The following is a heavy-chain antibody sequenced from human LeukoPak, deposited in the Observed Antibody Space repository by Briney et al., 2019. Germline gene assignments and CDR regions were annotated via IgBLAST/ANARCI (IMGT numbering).Heavy chain of an antibody. V-gene: IGHV1-2*02. CDR2: INPNSGGT. CDR1: GYTFTGYY. J-gene: IGHJ6*02. CDR3: ARERIAAPAAMFQYYGMDV. D-gene: IGHD2-2*01. Sequence: ASVKVSCKASGYTFTGYYMHWVRQAPGQGLEWMRWINPNSGGTNYAQKFQGRVTMTRDTSISTAYMELSRLRSDDTAVYYCARERIAAPAAMFQYYGMDVWGQGTTVTVSS.